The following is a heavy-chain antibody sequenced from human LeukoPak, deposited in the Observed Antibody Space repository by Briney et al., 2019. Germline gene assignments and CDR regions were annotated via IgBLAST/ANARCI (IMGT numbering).Heavy chain of an antibody. D-gene: IGHD3-22*01. CDR1: GFTFSNYW. CDR2: ISTDGSQT. Sequence: GGSLRLSCAASGFTFSNYWMHWVRQAPGKGLMWVSQISTDGSQTFYADSVKGRFIISRDKSKNTLYLQMNSLRAEDTAVYYCARDVGSGYYYFGVGDYWGQGTLVTVSS. CDR3: ARDVGSGYYYFGVGDY. J-gene: IGHJ4*02. V-gene: IGHV3-74*01.